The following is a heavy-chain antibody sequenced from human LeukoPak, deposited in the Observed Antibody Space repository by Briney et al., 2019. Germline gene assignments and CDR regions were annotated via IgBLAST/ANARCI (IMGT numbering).Heavy chain of an antibody. CDR3: ARDWTVVPAAPSNWFDP. J-gene: IGHJ5*02. D-gene: IGHD2-2*01. CDR1: GYTFTGYY. Sequence: GASVKVSCKASGYTFTGYYMHWVRQAPGQGLEWMGWINPNSGGTNYAQKFQGRVTMTRDTSTSTAYMELSRLRSDDTAVYYCARDWTVVPAAPSNWFDPWGQGTLVTVSS. V-gene: IGHV1-2*02. CDR2: INPNSGGT.